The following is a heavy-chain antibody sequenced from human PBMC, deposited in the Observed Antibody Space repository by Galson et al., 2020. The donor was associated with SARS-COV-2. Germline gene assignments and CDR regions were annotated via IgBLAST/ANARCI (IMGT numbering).Heavy chain of an antibody. Sequence: SVKVSCKASGGTFSSYAISWVRQAPGQGLEWMGGIIPIFGTANYAQKFQGRVTITADESTSTAYMELSSLRSEDTAVYYCARDPQLGYCSSTSCVCRVDVWGQGTTVTVSS. V-gene: IGHV1-69*13. D-gene: IGHD2-2*01. CDR3: ARDPQLGYCSSTSCVCRVDV. CDR1: GGTFSSYA. CDR2: IIPIFGTA. J-gene: IGHJ6*02.